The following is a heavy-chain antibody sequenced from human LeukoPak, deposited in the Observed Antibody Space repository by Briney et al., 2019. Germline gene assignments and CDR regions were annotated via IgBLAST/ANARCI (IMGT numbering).Heavy chain of an antibody. CDR2: IRYDGSNK. V-gene: IGHV3-30*02. J-gene: IGHJ3*02. Sequence: GGSLRLSCAASGFTFSSYGMHWVRQAPGKGREWVTFIRYDGSNKYYADSVKGRFTISRDNSKNTLYLQMNSLRAEDTAVYYCAKDRITIFGVVIDAFDICGQGTMVTVSS. CDR1: GFTFSSYG. D-gene: IGHD3-3*01. CDR3: AKDRITIFGVVIDAFDI.